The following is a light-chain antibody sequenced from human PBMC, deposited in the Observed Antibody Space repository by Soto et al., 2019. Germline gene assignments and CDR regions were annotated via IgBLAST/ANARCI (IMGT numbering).Light chain of an antibody. CDR2: WAS. Sequence: DVLLTHPPDCLAVSLGERSTMRRTFSQMILYSPTNNNYLAWFQQKPGQAPKLLFHWASTRESGVPDRFSASGSGTDFTLTFSSLQAEDVAVYYCQQYYATPQTFGQGTKVDIK. CDR1: QMILYSPTNNNY. V-gene: IGKV4-1*01. J-gene: IGKJ1*01. CDR3: QQYYATPQT.